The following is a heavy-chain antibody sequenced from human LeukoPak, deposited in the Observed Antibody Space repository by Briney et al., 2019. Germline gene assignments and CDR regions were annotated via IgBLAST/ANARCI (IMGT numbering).Heavy chain of an antibody. CDR1: GFTFSSYA. CDR2: ISSNGGST. D-gene: IGHD3-22*01. CDR3: ARGPRTYYYDSSGYDY. J-gene: IGHJ4*02. Sequence: PGGSLRLSCAASGFTFSSYAMHWGRQAPGKGLEYVSAISSNGGSTYYANSVKGRFTICRDNSKNTLYLQMGSLRAEDMAVYYCARGPRTYYYDSSGYDYWGQGTLVTVSS. V-gene: IGHV3-64*01.